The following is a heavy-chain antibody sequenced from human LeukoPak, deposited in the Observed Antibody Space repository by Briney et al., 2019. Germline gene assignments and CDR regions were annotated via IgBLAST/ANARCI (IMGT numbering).Heavy chain of an antibody. CDR3: AKVWSDSNGWFHFDC. CDR1: GFTVSSNY. D-gene: IGHD5-18*01. CDR2: ISSVDST. J-gene: IGHJ4*02. V-gene: IGHV3-53*01. Sequence: GGSLRLSCAASGFTVSSNYMSWVRQAPGKGLEWVSLISSVDSTNYADSVGGRFTISRDNFKNTLYLQMNSLTVEDTAIYYCAKVWSDSNGWFHFDCWGQGTLVTVSS.